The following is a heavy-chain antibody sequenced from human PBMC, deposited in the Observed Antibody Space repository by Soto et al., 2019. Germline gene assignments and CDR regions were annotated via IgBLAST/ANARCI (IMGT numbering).Heavy chain of an antibody. V-gene: IGHV3-21*01. Sequence: EVQLVESGGGLVKPGGSLRLSCLASGFTLSACTMDWVRQAPGKGLEWVSSISSTGAYIYYAESVRGRFTISRDNAKNSLDLHMNSLGVEDTAVYYCARDYPVLYSSSVDALDIWGRGTLVTVSS. CDR3: ARDYPVLYSSSVDALDI. D-gene: IGHD6-6*01. CDR1: GFTLSACT. J-gene: IGHJ3*02. CDR2: ISSTGAYI.